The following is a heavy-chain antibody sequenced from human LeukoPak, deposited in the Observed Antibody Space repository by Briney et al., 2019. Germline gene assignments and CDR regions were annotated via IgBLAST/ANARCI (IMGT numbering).Heavy chain of an antibody. J-gene: IGHJ4*02. D-gene: IGHD2-2*01. CDR3: ARRQGCSSTSCPPDY. Sequence: HGESLKISCRGSGYSFTTYWIGWVRQMPGKGLEWMGIIYPGDSDTRYTPSFQGQVTLSADKSINTAYLQWSSLKASDTAMYYCARRQGCSSTSCPPDYWGQGTLVTVSS. CDR2: IYPGDSDT. CDR1: GYSFTTYW. V-gene: IGHV5-51*01.